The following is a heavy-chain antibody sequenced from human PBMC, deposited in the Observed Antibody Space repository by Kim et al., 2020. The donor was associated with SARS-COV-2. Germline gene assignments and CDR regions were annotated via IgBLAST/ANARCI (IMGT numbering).Heavy chain of an antibody. D-gene: IGHD6-19*01. Sequence: GGSLRLSCAASGFTFSGHGMHWVRQAPGKGLEWVAIIWYDGSNKYYADSVKGRFTISRDNSKNTLYLQMNSLRAEDTAVYYCARVNNGWYVQYWGQGTLVTVSS. J-gene: IGHJ4*02. CDR1: GFTFSGHG. V-gene: IGHV3-33*01. CDR3: ARVNNGWYVQY. CDR2: IWYDGSNK.